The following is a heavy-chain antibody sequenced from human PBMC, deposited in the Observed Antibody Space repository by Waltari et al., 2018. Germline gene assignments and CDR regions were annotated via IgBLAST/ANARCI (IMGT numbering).Heavy chain of an antibody. D-gene: IGHD3-16*01. J-gene: IGHJ3*02. CDR1: GDSIGSGNYY. CDR3: VRDGSRPWGHAFDR. V-gene: IGHV4-30-4*01. CDR2: IYYSGTT. Sequence: QVQLEESGPGLVKPSQTLSLTCTVSGDSIGSGNYYLSWFRQPPGKGLGWIGYIYYSGTTDYNPSLRSRVTISVDTSKNQFSLKLTSVTSADTAVYYCVRDGSRPWGHAFDRWGQGTMVTVSS.